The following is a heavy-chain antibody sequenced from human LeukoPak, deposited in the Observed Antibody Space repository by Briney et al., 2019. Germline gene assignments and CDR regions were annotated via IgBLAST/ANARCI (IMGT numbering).Heavy chain of an antibody. Sequence: PGRSLRLSCAASGFTFSDYYMSWIRQAPGKWLKWGSYISSSSRTLYYADSVKGRFTISRDNAKNSLYLQMNSLRAEDTAVYYCASANYGAPLPNWFDPWGQGTLVTVSS. V-gene: IGHV3-11*01. J-gene: IGHJ5*02. CDR1: GFTFSDYY. D-gene: IGHD4-17*01. CDR2: ISSSSRTL. CDR3: ASANYGAPLPNWFDP.